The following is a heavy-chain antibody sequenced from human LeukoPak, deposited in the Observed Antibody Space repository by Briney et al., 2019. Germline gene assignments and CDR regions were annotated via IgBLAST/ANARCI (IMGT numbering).Heavy chain of an antibody. D-gene: IGHD3-22*01. CDR3: AHGTYYYDSSGYYLDY. CDR2: IDWDDDK. J-gene: IGHJ4*02. V-gene: IGHV2-70*11. Sequence: SGPALVKPTQTLTLTCTFSGFSLITSRMCVSWIRQPPEKALEWLARIDWDDDKYYSTSLKTRLTISKDTSKNQVVLTMTNMDPVDTATYYCAHGTYYYDSSGYYLDYWGQGTLVTVSS. CDR1: GFSLITSRMC.